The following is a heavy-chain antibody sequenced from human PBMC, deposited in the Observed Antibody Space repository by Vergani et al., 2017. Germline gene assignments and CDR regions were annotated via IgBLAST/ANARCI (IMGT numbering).Heavy chain of an antibody. CDR2: ISYDGSNK. CDR1: GFTFSNYR. D-gene: IGHD6-6*01. V-gene: IGHV3-30*18. CDR3: AKDASSSSPRGADY. Sequence: QVQLVESGGGVVQPGRSLRLSCAASGFTFSNYRMHWVRQAPGKGLEWVAVISYDGSNKYYADSVKGRFTISRDNSKNTLYLQMNSLRAEDTAVYYCAKDASSSSPRGADYWGQGTLVTVSS. J-gene: IGHJ4*02.